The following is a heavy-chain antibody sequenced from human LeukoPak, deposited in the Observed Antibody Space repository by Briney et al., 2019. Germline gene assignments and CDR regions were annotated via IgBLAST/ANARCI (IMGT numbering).Heavy chain of an antibody. J-gene: IGHJ5*02. CDR1: GFTFSRYS. CDR3: AKGDKRRFLEWLLSA. D-gene: IGHD3-3*01. V-gene: IGHV3-21*04. CDR2: ISSSSSYI. Sequence: GGSLRLSCAASGFTFSRYSMNWVRQAPGKGLEWVSFISSSSSYIYYADSVKGRFTISRDNSKNSLYLQMNSLRAEDTALYYCAKGDKRRFLEWLLSAWGQGTLVTVSS.